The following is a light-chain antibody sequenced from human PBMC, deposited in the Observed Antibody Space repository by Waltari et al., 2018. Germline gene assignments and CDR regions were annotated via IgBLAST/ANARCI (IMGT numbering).Light chain of an antibody. Sequence: QSALTQPPSESAPPGPNVTIFCSGSTSHLGLFTLSCYQPVPGTAPLLHIYDKKKRPSGIPDRFSASKSGTSATLDITGLQTGDEADYYCGTWDNSLTAMVFGEGTKLTVL. CDR3: GTWDNSLTAMV. CDR2: DKK. J-gene: IGLJ2*01. CDR1: TSHLGLFT. V-gene: IGLV1-51*01.